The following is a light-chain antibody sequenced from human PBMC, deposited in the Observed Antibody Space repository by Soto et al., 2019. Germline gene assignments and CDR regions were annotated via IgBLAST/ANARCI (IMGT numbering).Light chain of an antibody. CDR1: SSNIGSNT. Sequence: QSVLTQSPSASGTPGQRVSISCSGSSSNIGSNTVSWYQHVPGTAPKLLIYSNDQRPSAVPGRFSGSKSGSSASLAISGLQSEDEADYYCATWDDSLNVVFGGETQLTVL. J-gene: IGLJ3*02. V-gene: IGLV1-44*01. CDR2: SND. CDR3: ATWDDSLNVV.